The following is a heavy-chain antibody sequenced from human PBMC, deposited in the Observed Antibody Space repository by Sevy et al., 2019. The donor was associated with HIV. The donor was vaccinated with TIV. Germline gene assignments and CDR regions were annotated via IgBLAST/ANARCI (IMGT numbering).Heavy chain of an antibody. J-gene: IGHJ5*02. V-gene: IGHV3-11*01. CDR3: AGGVWDIVVVPAAMGGWFDP. CDR2: ISSSVSTI. Sequence: GGSLRLSCAASGFTFSDYYMSWIRQAPGKGLEWVSYISSSVSTIYYADSVKGRFTISRDNARNSLYLQMNSLRAEDTAVYYCAGGVWDIVVVPAAMGGWFDPWGQGTLVTVSS. CDR1: GFTFSDYY. D-gene: IGHD2-2*01.